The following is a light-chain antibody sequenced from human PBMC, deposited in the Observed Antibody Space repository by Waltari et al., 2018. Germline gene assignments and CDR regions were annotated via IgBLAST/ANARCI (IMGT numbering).Light chain of an antibody. Sequence: QSVLTPPPSVSGTPGQRVTISCSGSSSNLGRHFVYWYQQLPGTAPKLLIYMDNQRPSGVPDRFSGSKSGPSASLAISGLRSEDEGNYYCAAWDDSLSGFVLFGGGTKVTVL. J-gene: IGLJ2*01. CDR2: MDN. CDR1: SSNLGRHF. V-gene: IGLV1-47*01. CDR3: AAWDDSLSGFVL.